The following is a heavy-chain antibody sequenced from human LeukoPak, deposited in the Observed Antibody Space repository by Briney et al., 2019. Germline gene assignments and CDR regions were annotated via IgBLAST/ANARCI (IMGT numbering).Heavy chain of an antibody. CDR2: IISIFGSA. Sequence: ASVKVSCKACGGTFSSYAISWVGQAPGQGLEWMGRIISIFGSANFVQKFQGRVVITTDESTSTAYMELSSLRSEDTAVYYCARDRHGDFDYWGQGTLVTVSS. V-gene: IGHV1-69*05. CDR1: GGTFSSYA. CDR3: ARDRHGDFDY. D-gene: IGHD4-17*01. J-gene: IGHJ4*02.